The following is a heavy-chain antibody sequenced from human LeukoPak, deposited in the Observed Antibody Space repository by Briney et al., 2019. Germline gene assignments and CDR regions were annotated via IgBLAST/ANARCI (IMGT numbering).Heavy chain of an antibody. V-gene: IGHV3-23*01. D-gene: IGHD1-26*01. Sequence: GGSLRLSCAASGFTFSSYAMSWVRQAPGKGLEWVSDISGSGGTTYYADSVKGRFTISRDNSKNTLFLQMNSLRAEDTAVYYCANPAKGSYPYWYFDLWGRGTLVTVSS. CDR1: GFTFSSYA. J-gene: IGHJ2*01. CDR2: ISGSGGTT. CDR3: ANPAKGSYPYWYFDL.